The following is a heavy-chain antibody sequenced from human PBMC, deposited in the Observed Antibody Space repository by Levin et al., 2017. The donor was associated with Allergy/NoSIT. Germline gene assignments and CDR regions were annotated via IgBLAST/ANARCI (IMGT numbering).Heavy chain of an antibody. V-gene: IGHV1-69*13. Sequence: GASVKVSCKAPGGTFNSYAISWVRQAPGQGLEWMGGIIPMFGTTKYAQKFQGRVTIIADESTRTAYMELSSLTSEDTAVYYCARHRLGSSLHYYHYYGMDGWGQGTTVTVSS. CDR1: GGTFNSYA. CDR2: IIPMFGTT. J-gene: IGHJ6*02. D-gene: IGHD6-6*01. CDR3: ARHRLGSSLHYYHYYGMDG.